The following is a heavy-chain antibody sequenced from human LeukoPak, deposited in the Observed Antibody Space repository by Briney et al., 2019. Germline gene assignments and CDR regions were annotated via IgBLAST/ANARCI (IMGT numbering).Heavy chain of an antibody. V-gene: IGHV4-30-4*08. Sequence: SETLSLTCAVFGGSFSGYYWSWVRQPPGKGLEWIGYIYYSGSTYYNPSLKSRVTISVDTSKNQFSLKLSSVTAADTAVYYCARLVPAAMGLHFDYWGQGTLVTVSS. CDR1: GGSFSGYY. D-gene: IGHD2-2*01. CDR2: IYYSGST. CDR3: ARLVPAAMGLHFDY. J-gene: IGHJ4*02.